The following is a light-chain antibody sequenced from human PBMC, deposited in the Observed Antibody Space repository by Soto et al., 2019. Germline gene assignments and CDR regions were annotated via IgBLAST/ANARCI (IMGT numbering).Light chain of an antibody. CDR3: QQYKSYWT. V-gene: IGKV1-5*01. Sequence: MTQSPATVSASVEDGVTITCRASQSIGTWLAWYQQKPGKAPKVLIYDVSTLKSGVPSRFSGSASGTEFTLSISSLQPDDFATYYCQQYKSYWTFGQGTKV. J-gene: IGKJ1*01. CDR2: DVS. CDR1: QSIGTW.